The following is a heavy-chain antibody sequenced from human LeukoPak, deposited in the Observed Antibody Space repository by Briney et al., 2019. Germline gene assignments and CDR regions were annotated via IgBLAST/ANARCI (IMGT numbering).Heavy chain of an antibody. D-gene: IGHD2-2*01. CDR1: GFTFSSYS. CDR3: ARNCSSTSCYEYYYYYGMDV. CDR2: ISSSSSYI. Sequence: GGSLRLSCAASGFTFSSYSMNWVRQAPGKGLEWVSSISSSSSYIYYADSVKGRFTISRDNARNSLYLQMNSLRAEDTAVYYCARNCSSTSCYEYYYYYGMDVWGQGTTVTVSS. J-gene: IGHJ6*02. V-gene: IGHV3-21*01.